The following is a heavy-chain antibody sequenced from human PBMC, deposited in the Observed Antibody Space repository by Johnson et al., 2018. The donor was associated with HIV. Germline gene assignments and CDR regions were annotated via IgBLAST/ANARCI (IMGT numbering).Heavy chain of an antibody. CDR3: AKGVGATTNDAFDI. CDR2: IYSGDTT. V-gene: IGHV3-53*01. J-gene: IGHJ3*02. D-gene: IGHD1-26*01. CDR1: GLTVSSSY. Sequence: EVQLVESGGGLIQPGGSLRLSCAASGLTVSSSYMSWVRQAPGKGLEWVSVIYSGDTTNYAASVKGRFTISRDKTKNTLHLQMNSLRAEDTALYYCAKGVGATTNDAFDIWGQGTMVTVSS.